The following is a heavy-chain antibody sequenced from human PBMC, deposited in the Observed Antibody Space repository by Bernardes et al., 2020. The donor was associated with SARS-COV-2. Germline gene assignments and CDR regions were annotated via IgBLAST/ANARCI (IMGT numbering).Heavy chain of an antibody. CDR3: ASVYYYDCCGYYIPL. D-gene: IGHD3-22*01. Sequence: SVKVSCKASGGTFSSYAIRWVRQAPGQGREWMGRSIPILGTANHAQKFQDRVTITADESTSTAYMEPGSLRSEDSAVYYCASVYYYDCCGYYIPLWGQGTLVTVSS. V-gene: IGHV1-69*13. J-gene: IGHJ1*01. CDR1: GGTFSSYA. CDR2: SIPILGTA.